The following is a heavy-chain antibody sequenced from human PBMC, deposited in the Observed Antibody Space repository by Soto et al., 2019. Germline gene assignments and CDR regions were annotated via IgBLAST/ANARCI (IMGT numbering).Heavy chain of an antibody. J-gene: IGHJ6*02. D-gene: IGHD6-6*01. CDR1: GFTFSSYG. CDR2: IWYDGSNK. V-gene: IGHV3-33*01. CDR3: ARDHGYSSSSYYYYGMDV. Sequence: GGSLRLSCAASGFTFSSYGMHWVRQAPGKGLEWVAVIWYDGSNKYYADSVKGRFTISRDNSKNTLYLQMDSLRAEDTAVYYCARDHGYSSSSYYYYGMDVWGQGTTVTVSS.